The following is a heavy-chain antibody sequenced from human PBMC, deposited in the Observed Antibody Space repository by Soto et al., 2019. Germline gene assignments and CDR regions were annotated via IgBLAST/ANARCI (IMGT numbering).Heavy chain of an antibody. Sequence: SETLSLTCTVSGGSISSSSYYWGWIRQPPGKGLEWIGSIYYSGSTYYNPSLKSRVTISVDTSRNQFSLKLSSVTAADTAVYYCARRYYDFWSGCYDYWYFDLWGRGTLVT. D-gene: IGHD3-3*01. CDR3: ARRYYDFWSGCYDYWYFDL. CDR1: GGSISSSSYY. CDR2: IYYSGST. J-gene: IGHJ2*01. V-gene: IGHV4-39*01.